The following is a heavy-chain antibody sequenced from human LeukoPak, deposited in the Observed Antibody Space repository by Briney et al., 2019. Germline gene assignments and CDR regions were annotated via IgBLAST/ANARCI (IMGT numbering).Heavy chain of an antibody. V-gene: IGHV3-11*04. CDR3: ARPGYTAGYDI. J-gene: IGHJ3*02. CDR2: ISSSGGTI. Sequence: GGSLRLSCAASGFTFSDYYMAWIRQAPGKGLEWVSYISSSGGTIYYEDSVKGRLTISRDNAKNLLYLQMNSLRAEDTAVYYCARPGYTAGYDIWGQGTLVTVSS. CDR1: GFTFSDYY. D-gene: IGHD3-9*01.